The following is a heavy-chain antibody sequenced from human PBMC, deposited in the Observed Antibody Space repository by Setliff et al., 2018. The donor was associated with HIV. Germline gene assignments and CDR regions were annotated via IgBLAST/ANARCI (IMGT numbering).Heavy chain of an antibody. Sequence: SETLSLTCAVSGGSISSGDWWTWVRQPPGKGLEWIGEISHGGSANYNPSLKNRVTMSVDKSKNHFSLKLNSVTAADTALYYCARNYYDDSYYRPGVYYVFYMDVWGKGTTVTVSS. D-gene: IGHD3-22*01. V-gene: IGHV4-4*02. CDR1: GGSISSGDW. J-gene: IGHJ6*03. CDR2: ISHGGSA. CDR3: ARNYYDDSYYRPGVYYVFYMDV.